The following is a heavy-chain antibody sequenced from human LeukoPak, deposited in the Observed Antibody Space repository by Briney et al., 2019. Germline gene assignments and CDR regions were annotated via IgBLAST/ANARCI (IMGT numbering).Heavy chain of an antibody. J-gene: IGHJ3*02. CDR3: ARDSLDAFDI. CDR2: IYYSGST. CDR1: GGSISSYY. V-gene: IGHV4-59*12. Sequence: KPSETLSLTCTVSGGSISSYYWSWIRQPPGKGLEWIGYIYYSGSTNYNPSLKSRDTISVDTSKNQFSLKLSSVTAADTAVYYCARDSLDAFDIWGQGTMATVSS.